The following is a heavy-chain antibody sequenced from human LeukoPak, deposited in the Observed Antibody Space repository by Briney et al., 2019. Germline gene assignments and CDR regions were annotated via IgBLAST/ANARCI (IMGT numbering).Heavy chain of an antibody. D-gene: IGHD3-10*01. V-gene: IGHV3-23*01. CDR2: ISGSGGST. CDR3: ASRVFGDGDY. Sequence: GFLRLSCAASGFTFSSYAMSWVRQAPGKGLEWVSAISGSGGSTYYADSVKGRFTISRDNAKNSLYLQMNSLRAEDTAVYCASRVFGDGDYWGQGTLVTVSS. J-gene: IGHJ4*02. CDR1: GFTFSSYA.